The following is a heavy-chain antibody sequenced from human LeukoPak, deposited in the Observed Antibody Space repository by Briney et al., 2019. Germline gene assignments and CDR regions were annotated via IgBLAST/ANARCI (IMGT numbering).Heavy chain of an antibody. J-gene: IGHJ5*02. Sequence: GRSLRLSSAASGFTFSSYAMHWVRQAPGKGLEWVAVISYDGSNKYYADSVKGRFTISRDNSKNTLYLQMNSLRAEDTAVYYCARDFGRPLYYDFWSGLNWFDPWGQGTLVTVSS. CDR2: ISYDGSNK. D-gene: IGHD3-3*01. CDR3: ARDFGRPLYYDFWSGLNWFDP. V-gene: IGHV3-30-3*01. CDR1: GFTFSSYA.